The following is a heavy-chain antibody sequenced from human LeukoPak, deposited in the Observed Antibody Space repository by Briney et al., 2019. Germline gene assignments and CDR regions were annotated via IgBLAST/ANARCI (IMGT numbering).Heavy chain of an antibody. CDR3: AREQWLGRNNWFDP. CDR2: IIPIFGTA. CDR1: GGTFSSYA. V-gene: IGHV1-69*05. Sequence: SVKVSCKASGGTFSSYAISWVRQAPGQGLEWMGGIIPIFGTANYAQKFQGRVTITTDESTSTAYMELSSLRSDDTAVYYCAREQWLGRNNWFDPWGQGTLVTVSS. D-gene: IGHD6-19*01. J-gene: IGHJ5*02.